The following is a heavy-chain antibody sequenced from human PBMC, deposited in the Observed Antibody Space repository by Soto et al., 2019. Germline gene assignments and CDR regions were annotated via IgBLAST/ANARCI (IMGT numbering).Heavy chain of an antibody. CDR3: ARPVYGDYPARGDDAFDI. V-gene: IGHV5-10-1*01. J-gene: IGHJ3*02. CDR2: IDPSDSYT. CDR1: GYSFTSYW. Sequence: GESLKISCKGSGYSFTSYWISWVRQMPGKGLEWMGRIDPSDSYTNYSPSFQGHVTISADKSISTAYRQWSSPKASDTAMYYCARPVYGDYPARGDDAFDIWGQGTMVTVSS. D-gene: IGHD4-17*01.